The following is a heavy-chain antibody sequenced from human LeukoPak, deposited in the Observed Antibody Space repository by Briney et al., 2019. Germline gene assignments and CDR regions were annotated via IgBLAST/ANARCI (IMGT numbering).Heavy chain of an antibody. CDR1: GYTFTGYY. Sequence: ASVKVSCKASGYTFTGYYMHWVRQAPGQGLEWMGWINPNSGGTNYAQKFQGRVTITADKSTSTAYMELSSLRSEDTAVYYCARGASEYSSSWYYYYYMDVWGKGTTVTVSS. V-gene: IGHV1-2*02. J-gene: IGHJ6*03. D-gene: IGHD6-13*01. CDR2: INPNSGGT. CDR3: ARGASEYSSSWYYYYYMDV.